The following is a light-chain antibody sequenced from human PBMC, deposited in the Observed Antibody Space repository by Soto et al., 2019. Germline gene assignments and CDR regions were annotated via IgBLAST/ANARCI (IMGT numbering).Light chain of an antibody. CDR1: SSNIGASYH. CDR3: HAYDSSLSGSV. V-gene: IGLV1-40*01. J-gene: IGLJ3*02. CDR2: GNS. Sequence: QSVLTQPPSVSGAPGQRVTISCTGSSSNIGASYHVHWYQHLPGTAPKLLIYGNSNRPSGVPDRFSGSKSGTPASLAITGLQAEDEADYYCHAYDSSLSGSVFGGGTKLTVL.